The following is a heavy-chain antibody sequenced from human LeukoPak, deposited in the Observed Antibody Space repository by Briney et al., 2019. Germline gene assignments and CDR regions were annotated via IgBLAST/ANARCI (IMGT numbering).Heavy chain of an antibody. CDR2: IYHSGST. Sequence: SQTLSLTCAVSGGSISSGGYSWSGIRQPPGKGLEWIGYIYHSGSTYYNPSLKSRVTISVDRSKNQFSLKLSSVTAADTAVYYCARNYGDFGFDYWGQGTLVTVSS. V-gene: IGHV4-30-2*01. CDR1: GGSISSGGYS. CDR3: ARNYGDFGFDY. J-gene: IGHJ4*02. D-gene: IGHD4-17*01.